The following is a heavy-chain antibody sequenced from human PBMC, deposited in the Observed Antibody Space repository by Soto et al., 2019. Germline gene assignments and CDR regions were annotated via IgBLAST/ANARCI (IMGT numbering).Heavy chain of an antibody. D-gene: IGHD2-21*01. J-gene: IGHJ3*02. CDR2: LCPGPGT. CDR1: GFTVNANF. CDR3: ARQCGGDCSNAFTM. V-gene: IGHV3-66*04. Sequence: EEQLVESGGGLVQPGGSLRLSCAVSGFTVNANFMNWVRQAPGKEPQWVAVLCPGPGTYYADSVKGRFTISRDDSTNTLFLQLSNMRAEDTAVYYCARQCGGDCSNAFTMWGQGTMVTVSS.